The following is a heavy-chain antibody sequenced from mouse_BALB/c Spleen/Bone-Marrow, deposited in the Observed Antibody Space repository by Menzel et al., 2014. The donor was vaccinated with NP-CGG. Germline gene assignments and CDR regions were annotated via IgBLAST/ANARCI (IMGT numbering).Heavy chain of an antibody. CDR2: IWSGGST. D-gene: IGHD2-14*01. V-gene: IGHV2-2*02. J-gene: IGHJ4*01. CDR1: GSSLTSYG. Sequence: VMLVESGPGLVQPSQSLSITCTVSGSSLTSYGVHWVRQSPGKGLEWLGVIWSGGSTDYNAAFISRLSISKDNSKSQVFFKMNSLQANDTAIYYCARNKGRRGTGAMDYWGQGTSVTVSS. CDR3: ARNKGRRGTGAMDY.